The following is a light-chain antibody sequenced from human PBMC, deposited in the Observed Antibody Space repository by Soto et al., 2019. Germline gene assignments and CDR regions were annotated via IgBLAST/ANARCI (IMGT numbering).Light chain of an antibody. CDR3: QHYGRSAYT. V-gene: IGKV3-20*01. CDR2: GAS. CDR1: QSVSSNY. J-gene: IGKJ2*01. Sequence: EIVLTQSPGTLSLSPGERATLSCRGSQSVSSNYLAWYQQKPGQAPRLLIYGASSRATGIPDRFSGSGSGTDFTLTISRLEPEDFAVYYCQHYGRSAYTFGQGTTLEIK.